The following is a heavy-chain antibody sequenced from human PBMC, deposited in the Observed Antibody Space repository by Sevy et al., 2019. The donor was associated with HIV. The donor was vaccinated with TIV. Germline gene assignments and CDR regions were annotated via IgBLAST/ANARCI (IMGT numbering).Heavy chain of an antibody. J-gene: IGHJ4*02. Sequence: ASVKVSCKASGGTFSSYAISWVRQAPGQGLEWMGGIIPIFGTANYAQTFQGRVTITADESTSTAYMELSSLRSEDTAVYYCARADDTAMVTPYFDYWGQGTLVTVSS. CDR3: ARADDTAMVTPYFDY. V-gene: IGHV1-69*13. CDR2: IIPIFGTA. CDR1: GGTFSSYA. D-gene: IGHD5-18*01.